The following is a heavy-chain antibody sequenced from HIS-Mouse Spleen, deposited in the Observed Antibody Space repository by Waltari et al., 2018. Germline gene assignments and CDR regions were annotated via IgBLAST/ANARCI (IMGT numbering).Heavy chain of an antibody. CDR1: GFTFSSYS. J-gene: IGHJ4*02. V-gene: IGHV3-21*01. CDR2: ISSSSSYR. D-gene: IGHD3-10*01. CDR3: ARAVGFGELPGDY. Sequence: EVQLVESGGGLVKPGGSLRLSCAASGFTFSSYSMNWVRQAPGKGLEWVSSISSSSSYRYYADSVKGRFTISRDNAKNSLYLQMNSLRAEDTAVYYCARAVGFGELPGDYWGQGTLVTVSS.